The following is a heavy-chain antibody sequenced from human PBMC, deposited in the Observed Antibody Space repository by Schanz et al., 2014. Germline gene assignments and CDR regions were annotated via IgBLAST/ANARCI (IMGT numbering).Heavy chain of an antibody. J-gene: IGHJ4*02. CDR1: GFIFSNYG. Sequence: QVQLVESGGGVVQPGGSLRLSCAASGFIFSNYGMHWVRQAPGKGLEWVAVIWSDGSGKYYADSVKGRFTISRDNSKNTLYLHMNTLRSEDTAVYYCARDSRPNYDFLTAYYSIDYWGQGTLVTVSS. CDR2: IWSDGSGK. D-gene: IGHD3-9*01. V-gene: IGHV3-33*01. CDR3: ARDSRPNYDFLTAYYSIDY.